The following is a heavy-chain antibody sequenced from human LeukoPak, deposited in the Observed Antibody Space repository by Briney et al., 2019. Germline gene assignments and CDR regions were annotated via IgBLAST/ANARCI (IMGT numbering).Heavy chain of an antibody. CDR1: GFTFSSYA. J-gene: IGHJ4*02. CDR3: AKGGTENIWCNFDN. V-gene: IGHV3-23*01. Sequence: PGGSLRLSCAASGFTFSSYAMTWVRQAPGKGLEWVSGISGSGDRTYYADSVKGRITISRDDSMNTYLQMNSLRAEDTAVYYCAKGGTENIWCNFDNWGQGTVVTVSS. CDR2: ISGSGDRT. D-gene: IGHD1-14*01.